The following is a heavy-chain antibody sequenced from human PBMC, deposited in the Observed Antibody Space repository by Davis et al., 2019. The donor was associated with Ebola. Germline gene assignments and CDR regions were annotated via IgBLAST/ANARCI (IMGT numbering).Heavy chain of an antibody. D-gene: IGHD6-19*01. V-gene: IGHV3-33*01. J-gene: IGHJ4*02. CDR3: ARNLGGSGWPMTFDY. CDR1: GSTFSSYW. CDR2: IWYDGSNK. Sequence: GESLKISCAASGSTFSSYWMSWVRQAPGKGLEWVAVIWYDGSNKYYADSVKGRFTISRDNSKNTLYLQMNSRRAEDTAVYYCARNLGGSGWPMTFDYWGQGTLVTVSS.